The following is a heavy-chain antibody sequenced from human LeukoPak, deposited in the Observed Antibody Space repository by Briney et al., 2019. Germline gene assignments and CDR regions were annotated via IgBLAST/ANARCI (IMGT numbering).Heavy chain of an antibody. V-gene: IGHV1-2*02. D-gene: IGHD3-10*01. CDR2: INPNSGGT. Sequence: ASVKVSCKASGYTFTGYYMHWVRQAPGQGLEWMGWINPNSGGTNYAQKFQGRVTMTRDTSISTAYMELSRLRSDDTAVYYCARDTIRSGSGRGWGQGTLVTVSS. CDR3: ARDTIRSGSGRG. CDR1: GYTFTGYY. J-gene: IGHJ4*02.